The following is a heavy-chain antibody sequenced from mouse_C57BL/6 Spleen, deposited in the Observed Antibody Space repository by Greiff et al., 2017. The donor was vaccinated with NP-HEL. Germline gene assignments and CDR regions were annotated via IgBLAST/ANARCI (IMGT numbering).Heavy chain of an antibody. Sequence: EVKLVESGGGLVKPGGSLKLSCAASGFTFSSYAMSWVRQTPEKRLEWVATISDGGSYTYYPDNVKGRFPISRDNAKNNLYLQMSHLKSEDTAMYYCARDRSNYCFDYWGPGTTLTVSS. V-gene: IGHV5-4*01. D-gene: IGHD2-5*01. CDR2: ISDGGSYT. CDR3: ARDRSNYCFDY. J-gene: IGHJ2*01. CDR1: GFTFSSYA.